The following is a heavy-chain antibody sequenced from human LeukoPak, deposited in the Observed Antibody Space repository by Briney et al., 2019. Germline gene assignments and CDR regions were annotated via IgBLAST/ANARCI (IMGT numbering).Heavy chain of an antibody. Sequence: ASVKVSCKASGYTFTSYGISWVRQAPGQGLEWMGWMSAYNGNANYAQKLQGRVTTTTDTSTSTAYMELRSLRSDDTAVYYCARGRARYCSSTSCLDYFDYWGQGTLVTVSS. J-gene: IGHJ4*02. V-gene: IGHV1-18*01. CDR3: ARGRARYCSSTSCLDYFDY. CDR1: GYTFTSYG. CDR2: MSAYNGNA. D-gene: IGHD2-2*01.